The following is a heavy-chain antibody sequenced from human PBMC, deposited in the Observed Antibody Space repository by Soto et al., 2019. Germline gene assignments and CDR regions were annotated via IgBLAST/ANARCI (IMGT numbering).Heavy chain of an antibody. J-gene: IGHJ4*02. V-gene: IGHV3-21*02. CDR2: IDARSNYI. CDR3: VRENEMAGATSAFEY. Sequence: EVQLVESGGGLVKPGGSLSVSCAASGFRFNSYSMNWVRQAPQKGLEWVSLIDARSNYIYYADSVKGRFTISRDNARNSLYLQMDSLRVEDTAVYYCVRENEMAGATSAFEYWGQGTPVTVSS. D-gene: IGHD1-26*01. CDR1: GFRFNSYS.